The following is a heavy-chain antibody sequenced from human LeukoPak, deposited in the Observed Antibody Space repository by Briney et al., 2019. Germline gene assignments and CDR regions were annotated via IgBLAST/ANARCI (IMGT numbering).Heavy chain of an antibody. J-gene: IGHJ5*02. D-gene: IGHD1-20*01. CDR1: GGSISSGGYY. Sequence: PSQTLSLTCTVSGGSISSGGYYWSWIRQPPGKGLEWIGYIYHSGSTYYNPSLKSRVTISVDRSKNQFSLKLSSVTAADTAVYYCARGTDNWNLWGQGTLVTVSS. CDR3: ARGTDNWNL. V-gene: IGHV4-30-2*01. CDR2: IYHSGST.